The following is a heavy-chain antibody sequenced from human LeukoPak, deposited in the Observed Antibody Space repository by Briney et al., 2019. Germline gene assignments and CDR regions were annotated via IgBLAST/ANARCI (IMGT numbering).Heavy chain of an antibody. V-gene: IGHV3-48*01. Sequence: GGSLRLSCAASGFTFSSYSMNRVRQAPGKGLEWVSYISSSSSTIYYADSVKGRFTISRDNAKNSLYLQMNSLRAEDTAVYYCARALPFVTIFGVVIRWFDPWGQGTLVTVSS. CDR2: ISSSSSTI. CDR1: GFTFSSYS. D-gene: IGHD3-3*01. CDR3: ARALPFVTIFGVVIRWFDP. J-gene: IGHJ5*02.